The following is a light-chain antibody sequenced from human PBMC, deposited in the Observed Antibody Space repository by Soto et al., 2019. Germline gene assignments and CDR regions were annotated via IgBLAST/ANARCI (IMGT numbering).Light chain of an antibody. CDR1: SSNIGKNY. CDR2: RNN. Sequence: QSVLTQPPSASGTPGQRVTISCSGSSSNIGKNYVYWYQQLPGTAPKLLIYRNNQRPSGVPDRFSGSKSGTSASLAISGLRSDDDADYHCTGWDDSLSGRVFGRGTKLTVL. V-gene: IGLV1-47*01. CDR3: TGWDDSLSGRV. J-gene: IGLJ3*02.